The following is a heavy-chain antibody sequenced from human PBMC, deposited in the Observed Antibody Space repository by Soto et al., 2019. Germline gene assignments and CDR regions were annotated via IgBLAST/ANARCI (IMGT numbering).Heavy chain of an antibody. Sequence: SETLSLTCTVSGGSISSYDWSWIRQPPGKGLEWIGYIYYNGSTNYNPSLKSRVTISVDTSKNQFSLKLRSVTAADTAVYYCAREYTPMAYNWFDPWGQGTLVTVSS. CDR1: GGSISSYD. J-gene: IGHJ5*02. CDR3: AREYTPMAYNWFDP. CDR2: IYYNGST. V-gene: IGHV4-59*01. D-gene: IGHD5-18*01.